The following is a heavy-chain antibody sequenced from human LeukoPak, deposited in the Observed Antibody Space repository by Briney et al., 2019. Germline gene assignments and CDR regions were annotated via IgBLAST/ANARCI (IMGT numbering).Heavy chain of an antibody. J-gene: IGHJ6*03. V-gene: IGHV4-39*01. CDR1: GGSISSSSYY. Sequence: PSETLSLTCIVSGGSISSSSYYWGWIRQPPGKGLEWIGSIYYSGSTYYNPSLKSRVTISVDTSKNQFSLRLSSVTAADTAVYYCARVRLELLEYYYYMDVWDKGATVTVSS. D-gene: IGHD1-7*01. CDR3: ARVRLELLEYYYYMDV. CDR2: IYYSGST.